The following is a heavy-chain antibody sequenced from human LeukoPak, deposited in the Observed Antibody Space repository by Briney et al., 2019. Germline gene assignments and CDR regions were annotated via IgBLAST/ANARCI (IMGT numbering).Heavy chain of an antibody. CDR3: ARDPTIFGVVIVPDY. Sequence: GGSLRLSCAASGFTFSNYWISWVRQAPGKGLEWVANIKQDGSEKYYVDSVNGRFTISRDNAKNSLYLQMNSLRAEDTAVYYCARDPTIFGVVIVPDYWGQGTVVSVSS. J-gene: IGHJ4*02. CDR2: IKQDGSEK. V-gene: IGHV3-7*01. CDR1: GFTFSNYW. D-gene: IGHD3-3*01.